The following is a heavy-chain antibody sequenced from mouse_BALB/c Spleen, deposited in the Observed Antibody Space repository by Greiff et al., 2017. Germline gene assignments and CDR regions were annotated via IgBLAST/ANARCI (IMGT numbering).Heavy chain of an antibody. V-gene: IGHV5-6*01. J-gene: IGHJ4*01. CDR1: GFTFSSYG. Sequence: EVKLMESGGDLVKPGGSLKLSCAASGFTFSSYGMSWVRQTPDKRLEWVATISSGGSYTYYPDSVKGRFTISRDNAKNTLYLQMSSLKSEDTAMYYCARHEVAATDYYAMDYWGQGTSVTVSS. CDR3: ARHEVAATDYYAMDY. D-gene: IGHD1-1*01. CDR2: ISSGGSYT.